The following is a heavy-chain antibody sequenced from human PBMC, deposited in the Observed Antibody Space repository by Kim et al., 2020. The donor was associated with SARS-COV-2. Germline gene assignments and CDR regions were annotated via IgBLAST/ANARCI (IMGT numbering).Heavy chain of an antibody. D-gene: IGHD4-4*01. Sequence: PSLKRRVTISAATSKNQFSLNLTSVTAADTAVYYCATSIVIYYYYGMDVWGQGTTVTVSS. V-gene: IGHV4-59*01. CDR3: ATSIVIYYYYGMDV. J-gene: IGHJ6*02.